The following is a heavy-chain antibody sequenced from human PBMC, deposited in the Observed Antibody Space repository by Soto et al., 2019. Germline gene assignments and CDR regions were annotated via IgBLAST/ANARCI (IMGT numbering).Heavy chain of an antibody. CDR2: IYYSGST. Sequence: QVQLQESGPGLVKPSETLSLTCTVSGGSVTSGSYRWSWIRQPPGKGLERIASIYYSGSTDYKPSLRSRVTRSIGTSKNQFSHKLTTMTAADTTVYYCARDNGETSMGLYNWFDPWGQGTLVTVSS. CDR1: GGSVTSGSYR. V-gene: IGHV4-61*01. CDR3: ARDNGETSMGLYNWFDP. J-gene: IGHJ5*02. D-gene: IGHD2-8*01.